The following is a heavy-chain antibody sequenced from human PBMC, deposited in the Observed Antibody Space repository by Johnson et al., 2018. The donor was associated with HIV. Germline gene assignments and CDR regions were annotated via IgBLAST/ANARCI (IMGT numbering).Heavy chain of an antibody. V-gene: IGHV3-33*01. Sequence: QVQLVESGGGVVQPGGSLRLSCAASGFTFNSYGMHWVRQAPGKGLEWVAVLSYDGSNKYYADSVKGRFTISRDNSKTTLYLQMNSLRAGDTAMYYCGRANWPGSAFDIWGQGTMVIVSS. CDR3: GRANWPGSAFDI. J-gene: IGHJ3*02. D-gene: IGHD1-1*01. CDR2: LSYDGSNK. CDR1: GFTFNSYG.